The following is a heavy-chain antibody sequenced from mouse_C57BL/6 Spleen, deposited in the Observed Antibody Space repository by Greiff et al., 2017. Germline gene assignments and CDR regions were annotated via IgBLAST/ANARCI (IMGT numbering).Heavy chain of an antibody. Sequence: VQLQQSGPELVKPGASVKISCKASGYAFSSSWMNWVKQRPGKGLEWIGRIYPGDGDTNYNGKFKGKATLTADKSSSTAYMQLSSLTSEDSAVYFCARIDYDWGYCDYWGQGTTLTVSS. CDR2: IYPGDGDT. D-gene: IGHD2-4*01. J-gene: IGHJ2*01. CDR3: ARIDYDWGYCDY. V-gene: IGHV1-82*01. CDR1: GYAFSSSW.